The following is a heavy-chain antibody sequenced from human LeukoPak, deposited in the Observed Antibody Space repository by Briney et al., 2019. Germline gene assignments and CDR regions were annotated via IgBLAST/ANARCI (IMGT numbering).Heavy chain of an antibody. Sequence: GGSLRLSCAASGFTFDDYGMSWVRQAPGKGLEWVSGINWNGGSTGYADSVKGRFTISRDNSKNSLYLQMNSLRTEDTALYYCAKDMSGYSGLDYWGQGTLVTVSS. V-gene: IGHV3-20*04. J-gene: IGHJ4*02. CDR3: AKDMSGYSGLDY. D-gene: IGHD5-12*01. CDR2: INWNGGST. CDR1: GFTFDDYG.